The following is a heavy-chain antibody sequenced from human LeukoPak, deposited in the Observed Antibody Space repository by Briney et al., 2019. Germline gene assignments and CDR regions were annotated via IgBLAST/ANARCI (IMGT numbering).Heavy chain of an antibody. Sequence: PGGSLTLFCAASGLTFSSYEINSVRHAPRKWLEWVSYIRSSGNTKDYADSVKSPFTTSTDKGKKSLHLQMNSMRAEDTAVYYCARDYCSGGSCLSNAFDIWGQGTMVTASS. CDR3: ARDYCSGGSCLSNAFDI. CDR2: IRSSGNTK. D-gene: IGHD2-15*01. J-gene: IGHJ3*02. CDR1: GLTFSSYE. V-gene: IGHV3-48*03.